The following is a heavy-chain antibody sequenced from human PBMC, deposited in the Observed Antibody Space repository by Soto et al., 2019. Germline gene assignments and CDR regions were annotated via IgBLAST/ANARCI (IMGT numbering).Heavy chain of an antibody. CDR3: AREWIFYGMDV. V-gene: IGHV3-21*01. CDR2: ISSSSSYI. CDR1: GFTFSSYS. Sequence: EVQLVESGGGLVKPGGSLRLSCAASGFTFSSYSMNWVRQAPGKGLEWVSSISSSSSYIYYADSVKGRFTISRDNAKNSLYLQMNSLRAEETAVYYCAREWIFYGMDVWGQGTTVTVSS. D-gene: IGHD2-2*03. J-gene: IGHJ6*02.